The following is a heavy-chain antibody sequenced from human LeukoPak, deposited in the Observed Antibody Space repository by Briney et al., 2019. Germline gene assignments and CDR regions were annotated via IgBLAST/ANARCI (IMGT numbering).Heavy chain of an antibody. D-gene: IGHD6-13*01. CDR3: ERGIAADY. Sequence: SETLSLTCTVSGGSISSYYWSWIRQPPGKGLEWIGYIYYSGSTNYNPSLKSRVTISVDTSKNQFSLKLSSVTAADTAVYYCERGIAADYWGQGTLVTVSS. J-gene: IGHJ4*02. CDR2: IYYSGST. CDR1: GGSISSYY. V-gene: IGHV4-59*01.